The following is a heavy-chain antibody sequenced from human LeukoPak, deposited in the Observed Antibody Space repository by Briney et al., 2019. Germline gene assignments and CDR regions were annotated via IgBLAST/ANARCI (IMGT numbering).Heavy chain of an antibody. CDR1: GFTFSNYW. J-gene: IGHJ4*02. Sequence: GESLRLSCAASGFTFSNYWMTWVRQAPGKGLEWVANMNQDGSGKYYMDSVKGRFAISRDNSKNTLYLQMNSLRAEDTAVYYCARDRESYWVPELDYWGQGTLVTVSS. CDR3: ARDRESYWVPELDY. CDR2: MNQDGSGK. V-gene: IGHV3-7*03. D-gene: IGHD3-16*01.